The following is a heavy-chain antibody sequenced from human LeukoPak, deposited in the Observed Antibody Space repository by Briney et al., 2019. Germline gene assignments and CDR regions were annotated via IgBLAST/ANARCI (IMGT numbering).Heavy chain of an antibody. D-gene: IGHD4-17*01. V-gene: IGHV1-69*04. CDR2: IIPILGIA. Sequence: GSSVKCSCKASGGTFSSYAISWVRQAPGQGLEWMGRIIPILGIANYAQKFQGRVTITADKSMSTAYMELSSLRSEDTAVYYCAREDGDYYYYGMDVWGQGTTVTVSS. J-gene: IGHJ6*02. CDR3: AREDGDYYYYGMDV. CDR1: GGTFSSYA.